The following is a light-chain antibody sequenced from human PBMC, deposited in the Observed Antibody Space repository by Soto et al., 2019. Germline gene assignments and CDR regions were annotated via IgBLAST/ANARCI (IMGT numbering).Light chain of an antibody. J-gene: IGKJ1*01. Sequence: DIQMTQSPSSLSASVGDRVTITCRASQGISNYLAWYQQKPGKVPKLLIYAASTLQSGVPSRFSDSGSGTDFTLTISSLQPEDVATYYCQKYNSAQWTFGQGTKVEIK. CDR2: AAS. V-gene: IGKV1-27*01. CDR1: QGISNY. CDR3: QKYNSAQWT.